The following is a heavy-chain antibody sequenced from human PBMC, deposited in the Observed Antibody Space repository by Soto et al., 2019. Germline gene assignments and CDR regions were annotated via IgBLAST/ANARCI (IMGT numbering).Heavy chain of an antibody. Sequence: PSETLSLTCTVSGGSISSGGYYWSWIRQHPGKSLERIGYIYKNGSTYYNPSLKNRVTISVDTSKNQFSLKLSFVTAADTAVYYCARDDSVGYGGNLSFYPGYYYGMDVWGQGTTVTVSS. CDR1: GGSISSGGYY. V-gene: IGHV4-31*03. D-gene: IGHD3-16*02. CDR3: ARDDSVGYGGNLSFYPGYYYGMDV. CDR2: IYKNGST. J-gene: IGHJ6*02.